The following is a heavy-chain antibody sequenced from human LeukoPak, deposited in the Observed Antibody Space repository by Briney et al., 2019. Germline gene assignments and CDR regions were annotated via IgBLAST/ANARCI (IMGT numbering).Heavy chain of an antibody. CDR2: ISGSGGST. Sequence: PGGSLRLSCAASGFTFSSYAMSWVRQAPGKGLEWVSAISGSGGSTYYADSVKGRFTISRDNSKNTLYLQMNSLRAEDTAVYYCARDVLRYFDWLLLFDYWGPGTLVTVSS. D-gene: IGHD3-9*01. CDR1: GFTFSSYA. J-gene: IGHJ4*02. V-gene: IGHV3-23*01. CDR3: ARDVLRYFDWLLLFDY.